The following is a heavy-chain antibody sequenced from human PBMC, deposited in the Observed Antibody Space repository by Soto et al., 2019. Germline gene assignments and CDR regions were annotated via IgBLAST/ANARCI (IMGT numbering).Heavy chain of an antibody. J-gene: IGHJ4*02. D-gene: IGHD3-9*01. V-gene: IGHV3-21*01. CDR2: ISSSSSYI. CDR3: ARYRGGYDILTIFDY. Sequence: GGSLRLSCAASGFTFSSYSMNWVRQAPGKGLEWVSSISSSSSYIYYADSVKGRFTISRDNAKNSLYLQMNSLRAEDTAVYYCARYRGGYDILTIFDYWGQGTLVTVSS. CDR1: GFTFSSYS.